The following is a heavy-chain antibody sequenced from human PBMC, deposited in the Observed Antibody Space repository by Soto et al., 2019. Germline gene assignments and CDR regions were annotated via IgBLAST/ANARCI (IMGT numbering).Heavy chain of an antibody. Sequence: HPGGSLRLSCAASGFTFSSHAMHWVRQAPGKGLEWVAVISYDGSNKYYADSVKGRFTISRDNSKNTLYLQMNSLRAEDTAVYYCARDAIAVAGSSGFQHWGQGTLVTVSS. CDR2: ISYDGSNK. CDR3: ARDAIAVAGSSGFQH. J-gene: IGHJ1*01. V-gene: IGHV3-30-3*01. D-gene: IGHD6-19*01. CDR1: GFTFSSHA.